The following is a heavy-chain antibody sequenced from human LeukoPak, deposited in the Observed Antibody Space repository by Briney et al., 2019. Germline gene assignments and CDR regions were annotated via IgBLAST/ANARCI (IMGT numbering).Heavy chain of an antibody. CDR1: GYSISSGYY. V-gene: IGHV4-38-2*01. CDR3: GRQDIVLMVYAPGGFDP. Sequence: PSETLFLTCAVSGYSISSGYYWGWLRQPPGKGLEWIGSIYHSGSTFYNPSLKSRVAISVDTSKNQFSLKLNSVTAADTAIYDCGRQDIVLMVYAPGGFDPWGQGALVTVSS. J-gene: IGHJ5*02. D-gene: IGHD2-8*01. CDR2: IYHSGST.